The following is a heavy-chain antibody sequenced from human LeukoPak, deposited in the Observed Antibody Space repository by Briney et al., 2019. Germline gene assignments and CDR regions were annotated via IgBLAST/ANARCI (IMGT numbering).Heavy chain of an antibody. CDR3: ARAQDGDYVGGGFDY. Sequence: SETLSLTCAVSGGSISSSNWWSWVRQPPGKGLEWIGEIYHSGSTNYNPSLKSRVTISVDKSKNQFSLKLSSVTAADTAVYYCARAQDGDYVGGGFDYWGQGTLVTVSS. J-gene: IGHJ4*02. CDR2: IYHSGST. D-gene: IGHD4-17*01. V-gene: IGHV4-4*02. CDR1: GGSISSSNW.